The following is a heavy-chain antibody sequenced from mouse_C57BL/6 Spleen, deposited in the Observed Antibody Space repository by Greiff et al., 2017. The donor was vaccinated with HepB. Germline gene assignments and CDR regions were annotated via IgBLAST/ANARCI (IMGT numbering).Heavy chain of an antibody. Sequence: EVKVVESGGGLVKPGGSLKLSCAASGFTFSSYAMSWVRQTPEKRLEWVATISDGGSYTYYPDNVKGRFTISRDNAKNNLYLQMSHLKSEDTAMYYCARERGNYYGSSPAWFAYWGQGTLVTVYA. CDR2: ISDGGSYT. D-gene: IGHD1-1*01. V-gene: IGHV5-4*01. CDR1: GFTFSSYA. J-gene: IGHJ3*01. CDR3: ARERGNYYGSSPAWFAY.